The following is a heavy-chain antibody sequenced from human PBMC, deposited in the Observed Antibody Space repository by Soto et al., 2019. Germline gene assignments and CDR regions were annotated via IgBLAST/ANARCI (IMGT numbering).Heavy chain of an antibody. Sequence: GGLLRLPCAAPGFTFDSYWMTWVPHGPGKGLEWVAHIKQGGGKTYYVDSVKGRFPISRDNAKTSLYLQMNSLRAEAASVYFCARGGNGYENWPPYYYYGMDVWGQGTTVTVS. V-gene: IGHV3-7*04. CDR1: GFTFDSYW. CDR2: IKQGGGKT. J-gene: IGHJ6*02. CDR3: ARGGNGYENWPPYYYYGMDV. D-gene: IGHD5-12*01.